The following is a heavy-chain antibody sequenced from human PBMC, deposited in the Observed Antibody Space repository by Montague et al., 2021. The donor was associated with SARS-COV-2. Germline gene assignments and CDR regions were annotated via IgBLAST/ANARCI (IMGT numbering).Heavy chain of an antibody. Sequence: CAISGDSVSLWWSLASDRLSWHRNTRPASRGFEWLSSTYYRSKWYNDSAPSVSGRATVKPDTSRNQFSLHLDSVTPEDTALYFCGRKMDSSFDVWGKGTMVIVSS. CDR3: GRKMDSSFDV. V-gene: IGHV6-1*01. CDR1: GDSVSLWWSLASDRLS. D-gene: IGHD2-2*03. J-gene: IGHJ3*01. CDR2: TYYRSKWYN.